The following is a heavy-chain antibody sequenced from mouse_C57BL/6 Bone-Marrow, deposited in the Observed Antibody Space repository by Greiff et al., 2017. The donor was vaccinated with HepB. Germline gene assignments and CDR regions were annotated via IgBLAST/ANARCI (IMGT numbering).Heavy chain of an antibody. CDR2: ISSGGSYT. D-gene: IGHD2-1*01. CDR1: GFTFSSYG. Sequence: VQLKESGGDLVKPGGSLKLSCAASGFTFSSYGMSWVRQTPDKRLEWVATISSGGSYTYYPDSVKGRFTISRDNAKNTLYLQMSSLKSEDTAMYYCARRYYGNYGFAYWGQGTLVTVSA. CDR3: ARRYYGNYGFAY. J-gene: IGHJ3*01. V-gene: IGHV5-6*01.